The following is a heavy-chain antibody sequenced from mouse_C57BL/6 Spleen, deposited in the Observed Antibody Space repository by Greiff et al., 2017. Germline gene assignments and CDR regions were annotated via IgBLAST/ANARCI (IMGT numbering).Heavy chain of an antibody. J-gene: IGHJ4*01. Sequence: VQVVESGPGLVQPSQSLSITCTVSGFSLTSYGVHWVRQSPGKGLEWLGVIWSGGSTDYNAAFISRLSISKDNSKSQVFFKMNSLQADDTAIYYCAREGEFITTVVAPRAMDYWGQGTSVTVSS. V-gene: IGHV2-2*01. CDR3: AREGEFITTVVAPRAMDY. CDR1: GFSLTSYG. D-gene: IGHD1-1*01. CDR2: IWSGGST.